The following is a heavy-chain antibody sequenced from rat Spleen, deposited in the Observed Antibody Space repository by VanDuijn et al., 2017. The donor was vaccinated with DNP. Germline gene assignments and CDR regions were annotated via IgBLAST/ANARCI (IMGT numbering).Heavy chain of an antibody. CDR3: ATDLWFNPA. J-gene: IGHJ4*01. Sequence: EVQLVESGGGPVQPGRSLKLSCVASGFIFSNYWMTWIRQAPGKGLEWVASISNTGDNTYYSDSVKGRFSLSRDNAKSTLYLQMDSLRSEDTATYYCATDLWFNPAWGQGASVTVSS. V-gene: IGHV5-31*01. D-gene: IGHD1-3*01. CDR2: ISNTGDNT. CDR1: GFIFSNYW.